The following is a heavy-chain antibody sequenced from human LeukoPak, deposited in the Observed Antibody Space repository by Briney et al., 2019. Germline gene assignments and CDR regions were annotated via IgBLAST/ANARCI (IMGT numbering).Heavy chain of an antibody. Sequence: SETLSLTCTVSGGSTTSSSYYWAWSRQPPGKGPEWIADVYYTGKTYYNPSLRSRLTISLDTSKNQFSLRVTSVTATDTAVYYCARRPGSRTNWFDPWGQGTLVIVSS. J-gene: IGHJ5*02. D-gene: IGHD1-26*01. CDR3: ARRPGSRTNWFDP. CDR2: VYYTGKT. CDR1: GGSTTSSSYY. V-gene: IGHV4-39*01.